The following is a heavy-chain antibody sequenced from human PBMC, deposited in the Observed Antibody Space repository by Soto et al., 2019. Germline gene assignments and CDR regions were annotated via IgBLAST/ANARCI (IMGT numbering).Heavy chain of an antibody. CDR2: ISAHHGNT. CDR1: GYTFTSYG. Sequence: QVHLVQSGAEVKKPEASVKVSCKGSGYTFTSYGITWVRQAHGQRLECMGWISAHHGNTDYAQKLQVRVTVTRDTSTSTAYMELRSLRSDVTDVYYCPRVRYGDSCGQGDLVTVSP. J-gene: IGHJ4*02. CDR3: PRVRYGDS. V-gene: IGHV1-18*01. D-gene: IGHD1-1*01.